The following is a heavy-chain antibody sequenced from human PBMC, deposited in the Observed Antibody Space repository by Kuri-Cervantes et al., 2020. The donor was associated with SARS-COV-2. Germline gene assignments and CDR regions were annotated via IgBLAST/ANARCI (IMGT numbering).Heavy chain of an antibody. J-gene: IGHJ4*02. D-gene: IGHD2-2*02. Sequence: GSLRLSCTVSGGSISSSSYYWGWIRQPPGKGLEWIGSIYYSGSTYYNPSLKSRVTISVDTSKNQFSLKLSSVTAADTAVYYCAGGEYQLLYAYNYGSIDYWGQGTLVTVSS. CDR3: AGGEYQLLYAYNYGSIDY. CDR1: GGSISSSSYY. CDR2: IYYSGST. V-gene: IGHV4-39*01.